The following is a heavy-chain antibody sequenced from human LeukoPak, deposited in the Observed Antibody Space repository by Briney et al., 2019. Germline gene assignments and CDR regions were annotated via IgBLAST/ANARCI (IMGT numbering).Heavy chain of an antibody. CDR3: AKDSGSYYYFDY. V-gene: IGHV3-23*01. J-gene: IGHJ4*02. CDR2: LSGSGGRT. D-gene: IGHD1-26*01. CDR1: GFTFSSYA. Sequence: GGPLRLSCAASGFTFSSYAVSWVRQAPGKALEGVSALSGSGGRTYYADSEKGRYTISRDNSKCTLYLQMNSLRAEDTAVYYCAKDSGSYYYFDYWGQGTLVTVSS.